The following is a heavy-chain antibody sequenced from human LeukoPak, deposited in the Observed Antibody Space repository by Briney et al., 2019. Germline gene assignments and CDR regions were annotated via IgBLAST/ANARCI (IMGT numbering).Heavy chain of an antibody. CDR1: GGSISSSSYY. D-gene: IGHD6-13*01. Sequence: PSETLSLTCTVSGGSISSSSYYWGWIRQPPGKWLEWIGSIYYSGSTYYNPSLKSRVTISVDTSKNQFSLKLSSVTAADTAVYYCARLWIAAAGFDYWGQGTLVTVSS. V-gene: IGHV4-39*01. CDR3: ARLWIAAAGFDY. CDR2: IYYSGST. J-gene: IGHJ4*02.